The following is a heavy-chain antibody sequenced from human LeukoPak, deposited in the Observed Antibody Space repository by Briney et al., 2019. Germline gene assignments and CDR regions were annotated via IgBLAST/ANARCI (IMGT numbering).Heavy chain of an antibody. CDR1: GYTFTSYG. CDR3: ARDHSMRIAAAGTSDY. J-gene: IGHJ4*02. V-gene: IGHV1-18*01. Sequence: ASVKVSCKASGYTFTSYGISWVRQATGQGLEWMGWISAYNGNTNYAQKLQGRVTMTTDTSTSTAYMELRSLRSDDTAVYYCARDHSMRIAAAGTSDYWGQGTLVTVSS. D-gene: IGHD6-13*01. CDR2: ISAYNGNT.